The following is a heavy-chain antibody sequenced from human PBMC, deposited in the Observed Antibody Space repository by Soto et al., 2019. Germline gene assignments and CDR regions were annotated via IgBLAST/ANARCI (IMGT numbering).Heavy chain of an antibody. J-gene: IGHJ4*02. D-gene: IGHD3-16*01. CDR2: IIPFFGTA. V-gene: IGHV1-69*01. Sequence: QVQLVQSGAEVKKTGSSVKVSCMTSGGTFSTFGISWVRQAPGQGLEWMGGIIPFFGTAEYSQKFEDRITITADESTNTVYMDLRSLTSEDTAIYYCARTAPMDAGDKYYYDFWGQGALVTVSS. CDR3: ARTAPMDAGDKYYYDF. CDR1: GGTFSTFG.